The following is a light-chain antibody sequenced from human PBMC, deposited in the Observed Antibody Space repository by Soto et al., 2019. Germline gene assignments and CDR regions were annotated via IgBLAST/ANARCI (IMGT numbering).Light chain of an antibody. V-gene: IGLV2-14*01. CDR1: SSDVGGYNY. CDR2: EVS. Sequence: QSALTQPASVSGSPGQSITISCTGTSSDVGGYNYVSWYQQHPGKAPKLMIYEVSNRPSGVSNRFSGSKSGNTASLTISGLQAEDEADYYCSLYTSSSPRVFGTGTKLTVL. J-gene: IGLJ1*01. CDR3: SLYTSSSPRV.